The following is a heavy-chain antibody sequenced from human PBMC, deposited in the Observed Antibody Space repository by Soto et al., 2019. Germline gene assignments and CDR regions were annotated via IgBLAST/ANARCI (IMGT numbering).Heavy chain of an antibody. J-gene: IGHJ5*02. CDR3: ARHPSITMVRGVIRGSNWFDP. CDR2: IYYSGST. D-gene: IGHD3-10*01. Sequence: ETVSLTEAVCGGSISSCSYYWGWIRQPPGKGLEWIGSIYYSGSTYYNPSLKSRVTISVDTSKNQFSLKLSSVTAADTAVYYCARHPSITMVRGVIRGSNWFDPWGQGTLVTVSS. CDR1: GGSISSCSYY. V-gene: IGHV4-39*01.